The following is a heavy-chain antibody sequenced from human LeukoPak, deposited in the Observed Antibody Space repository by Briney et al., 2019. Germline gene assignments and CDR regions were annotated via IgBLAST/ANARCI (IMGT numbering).Heavy chain of an antibody. Sequence: GGSLRLSCAASGFTFSSYSTNWVRQAPGKGLEWVSSISSSSSYIYYADSVKGRFTISRDNAKNSLYLQMNSLRAEDTAVYYCARDLDFGVPGYWYFDLWGRGTLVTVSS. D-gene: IGHD3-16*01. CDR2: ISSSSSYI. CDR3: ARDLDFGVPGYWYFDL. V-gene: IGHV3-21*01. CDR1: GFTFSSYS. J-gene: IGHJ2*01.